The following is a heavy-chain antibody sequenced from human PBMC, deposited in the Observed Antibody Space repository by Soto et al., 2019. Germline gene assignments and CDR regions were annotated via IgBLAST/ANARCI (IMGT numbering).Heavy chain of an antibody. CDR3: ARAMDTAMGYYYYYGMDV. D-gene: IGHD5-18*01. V-gene: IGHV5-51*01. CDR2: IYPGDSDT. CDR1: GYSFTSYW. Sequence: PGESLKISCKGSGYSFTSYWIGWVRQMPGKGLEWMGIIYPGDSDTRYSPSFPGQVTISADKSISPAYLQWSSLKASDTAMYYCARAMDTAMGYYYYYGMDVWGQGTTVTVSS. J-gene: IGHJ6*02.